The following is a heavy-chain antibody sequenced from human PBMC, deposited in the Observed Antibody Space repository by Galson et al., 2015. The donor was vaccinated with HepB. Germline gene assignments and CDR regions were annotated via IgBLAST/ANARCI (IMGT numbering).Heavy chain of an antibody. CDR3: AKFYCSSISCYFNYYYYGMDV. CDR2: ISHDGSNK. Sequence: SLRLSCAASGFTFSSYGMHWVRQAPGKGLEWVALISHDGSNKYYADSVKGRFTISRDNSKNTLYLQMNSLRAEDTAVYYCAKFYCSSISCYFNYYYYGMDVWGQGTTVTVSS. V-gene: IGHV3-30*18. CDR1: GFTFSSYG. J-gene: IGHJ6*02. D-gene: IGHD2-2*01.